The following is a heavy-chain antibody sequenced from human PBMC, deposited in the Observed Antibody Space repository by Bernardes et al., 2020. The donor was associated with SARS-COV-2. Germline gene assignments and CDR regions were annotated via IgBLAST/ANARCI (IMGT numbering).Heavy chain of an antibody. CDR3: TRDPSGTSPA. J-gene: IGHJ5*02. CDR2: IDSDGSRT. Sequence: GGSLILSCAASGFSFNTFWMHWVRQVPGKGLVWVSHIDSDGSRTNYADSVKGRFTIFRDNAKNTLYLQMNSLRVEDTAVYYCTRDPSGTSPAWGQGTLVTVSS. D-gene: IGHD1-1*01. V-gene: IGHV3-74*01. CDR1: GFSFNTFW.